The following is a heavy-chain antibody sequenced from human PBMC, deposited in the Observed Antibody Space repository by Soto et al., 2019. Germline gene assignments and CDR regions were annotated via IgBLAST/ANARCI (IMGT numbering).Heavy chain of an antibody. CDR3: ARVGRDIVLMVYGIDY. CDR2: INHSGST. Sequence: SETLSLTCAVYGGSFSGYYWSWIRQPPGKGLEWIGEINHSGSTNYNPSLKSRVTISVDTSKNQFSLKLSSVTAADTALYYCARVGRDIVLMVYGIDYWGQGTLVTVSS. V-gene: IGHV4-34*01. CDR1: GGSFSGYY. J-gene: IGHJ4*02. D-gene: IGHD2-8*01.